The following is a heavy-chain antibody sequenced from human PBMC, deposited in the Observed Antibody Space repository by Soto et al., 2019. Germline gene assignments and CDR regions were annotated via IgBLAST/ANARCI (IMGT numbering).Heavy chain of an antibody. D-gene: IGHD2-2*01. Sequence: ASVKVSCKASGYTFTSYGISWVRQAPGQGLEWMGWISAYNGNTNYAQKLQGRVTMTTETSTSTAYMELRSLRSDDTAVYYCAREGYCSSTSCFHTSNYYYYGMDVWGQGTTVTVSS. CDR2: ISAYNGNT. V-gene: IGHV1-18*04. CDR3: AREGYCSSTSCFHTSNYYYYGMDV. CDR1: GYTFTSYG. J-gene: IGHJ6*02.